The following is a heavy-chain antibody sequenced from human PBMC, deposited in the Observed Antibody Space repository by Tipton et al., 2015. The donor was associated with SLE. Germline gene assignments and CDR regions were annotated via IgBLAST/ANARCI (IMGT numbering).Heavy chain of an antibody. D-gene: IGHD6-13*01. Sequence: QLVQSGAEVKKPGESLKISCKGSGYSFTSYWIGWVRQMPGKGLEWIGIIYPGDSDTRYSPSFQGQVTISADKSISTAYLQWSSLKASDTAMYYCARPRIAAENEWYFDLWGRGTLVTVSS. CDR3: ARPRIAAENEWYFDL. J-gene: IGHJ2*01. CDR1: GYSFTSYW. V-gene: IGHV5-51*03. CDR2: IYPGDSDT.